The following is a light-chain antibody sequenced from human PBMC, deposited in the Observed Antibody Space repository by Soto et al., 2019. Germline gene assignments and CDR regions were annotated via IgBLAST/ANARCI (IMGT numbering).Light chain of an antibody. CDR2: AIS. V-gene: IGKV1-16*02. Sequence: DIQMTQSPSSLSASVGDRVTITCRARQGISNHLAWFQQRPGKAPKSLIYAISSLQSGVPSKFSGSGSGTDFTLTISSLQPEDFATYYCQQYKSYPFTFGPGTKVDIK. CDR1: QGISNH. J-gene: IGKJ3*01. CDR3: QQYKSYPFT.